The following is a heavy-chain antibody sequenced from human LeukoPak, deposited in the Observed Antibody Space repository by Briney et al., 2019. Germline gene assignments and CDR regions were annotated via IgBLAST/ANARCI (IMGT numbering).Heavy chain of an antibody. CDR1: GFTFSSYA. D-gene: IGHD3-10*01. Sequence: PGRSLRLSCAASGFTFSSYAMHWVRQAPGKGLEWVAVISYDGSNKYYADSVKGRFTISRDNSKNTLYLQMNSLRAEDTAVYYCAKDRRGVIKAFDYWGQGTLVTVSS. CDR3: AKDRRGVIKAFDY. CDR2: ISYDGSNK. V-gene: IGHV3-30-3*01. J-gene: IGHJ4*02.